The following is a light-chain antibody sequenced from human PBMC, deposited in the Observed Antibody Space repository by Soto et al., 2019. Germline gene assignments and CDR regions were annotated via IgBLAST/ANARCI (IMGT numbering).Light chain of an antibody. V-gene: IGLV2-14*01. J-gene: IGLJ2*01. CDR2: EVS. CDR3: SSYTGSSPRV. CDR1: SSDVGGYNY. Sequence: QSALTQPASVSGSPGQSITISCTGTSSDVGGYNYVSWYQQHPGKAPKLIIYEVSNRPSGVSNRFSGSKSGNTASLTISGLQAEDEADYYCSSYTGSSPRVFGGGTKLTVL.